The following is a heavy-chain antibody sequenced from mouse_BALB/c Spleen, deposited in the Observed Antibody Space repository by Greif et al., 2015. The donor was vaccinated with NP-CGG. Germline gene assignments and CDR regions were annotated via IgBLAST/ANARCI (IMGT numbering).Heavy chain of an antibody. V-gene: IGHV1-62-2*01. CDR2: FYPGSGSM. J-gene: IGHJ3*01. D-gene: IGHD2-14*01. CDR1: GYTFTEYI. CDR3: ARHEGGIGLFAY. Sequence: VQRVESGAGLVKPGASVKLSCKASGYTFTEYIIHWVKQRSGQGLEWIGWFYPGSGSMKYNEKFKDKTTLTADKSSSTVYMELSRLTSEDPAVYFCARHEGGIGLFAYWGQGTLVTVSA.